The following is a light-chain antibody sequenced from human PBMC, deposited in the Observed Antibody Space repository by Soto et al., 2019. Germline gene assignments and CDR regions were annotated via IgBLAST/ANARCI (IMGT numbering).Light chain of an antibody. J-gene: IGLJ2*01. CDR3: QTYDSSLNGAL. CDR2: ANV. Sequence: QSVLTQPPSVSEAPGQRVTISCTGSSSNIGAGYDVHWYQQLPGTAPKLLIYANVNRPSGVPDRFSGSRSGSSASLAITGLQAEDEAIYYCQTYDSSLNGALFGGGTKLTVL. V-gene: IGLV1-40*01. CDR1: SSNIGAGYD.